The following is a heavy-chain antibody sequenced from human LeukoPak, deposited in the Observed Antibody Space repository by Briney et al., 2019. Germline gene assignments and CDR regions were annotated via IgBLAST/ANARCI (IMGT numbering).Heavy chain of an antibody. V-gene: IGHV3-7*01. Sequence: GGSLRLSCAASGFTFSSYWMSWVRQAPGKGLEWVANIKQDGSEKYYVDSVKGRFTISRDNAKNSLYLQMNSLRAEDTAVYHCARDYGGSSWYSYYYYYYYMDVWGKGTTVTVSS. CDR3: ARDYGGSSWYSYYYYYYYMDV. J-gene: IGHJ6*03. D-gene: IGHD6-13*01. CDR1: GFTFSSYW. CDR2: IKQDGSEK.